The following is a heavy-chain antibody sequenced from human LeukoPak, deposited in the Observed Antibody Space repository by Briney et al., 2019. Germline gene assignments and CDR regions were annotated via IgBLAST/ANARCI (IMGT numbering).Heavy chain of an antibody. CDR1: GFTFSDYY. Sequence: GGSLRLSCAASGFTFSDYYMSWIRQAPGKGLEWVSYISSSGSTIYYADSVKGRFTISRDNAKNSLYLQMNSLRAEDTAVYYCARDYPGYCSSTSCPTLNWFDPWGQGTLVTVSS. V-gene: IGHV3-11*04. CDR2: ISSSGSTI. CDR3: ARDYPGYCSSTSCPTLNWFDP. D-gene: IGHD2-2*01. J-gene: IGHJ5*02.